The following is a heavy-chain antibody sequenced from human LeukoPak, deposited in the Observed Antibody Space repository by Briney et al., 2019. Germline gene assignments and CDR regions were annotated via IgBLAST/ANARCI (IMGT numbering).Heavy chain of an antibody. CDR1: GGSISSYY. Sequence: SETLSLTCTVSGGSISSYYWSWIRQPAGKGLEWIGRIYTSGSTNYNPSLKSRVTMSVDTSKNQFSLKLSSVTAADTAVYYCAREYYYDSSGYYYYYYMDVWGKGTMVTVSS. J-gene: IGHJ6*03. V-gene: IGHV4-4*07. D-gene: IGHD3-22*01. CDR2: IYTSGST. CDR3: AREYYYDSSGYYYYYYMDV.